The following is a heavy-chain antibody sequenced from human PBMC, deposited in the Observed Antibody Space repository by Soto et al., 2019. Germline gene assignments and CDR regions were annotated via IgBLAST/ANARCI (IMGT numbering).Heavy chain of an antibody. CDR1: GGSISSYY. J-gene: IGHJ3*02. V-gene: IGHV4-59*01. CDR3: ARDSRIVGATIGGVYRAFDI. D-gene: IGHD1-26*01. Sequence: SETLSLTCTVSGGSISSYYWSWIRQPPGKGLEWIGYIYYSGSTNYNPSLKSRVTISVDTSKNQFSLKLSSVTAADTAVYYCARDSRIVGATIGGVYRAFDIWGQGTMVTVSS. CDR2: IYYSGST.